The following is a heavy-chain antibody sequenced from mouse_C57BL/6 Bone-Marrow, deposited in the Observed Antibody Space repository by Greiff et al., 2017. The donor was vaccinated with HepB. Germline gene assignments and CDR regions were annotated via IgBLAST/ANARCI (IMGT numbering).Heavy chain of an antibody. CDR2: INPNNGGT. J-gene: IGHJ2*01. D-gene: IGHD1-1*01. Sequence: EVQLQQSGPELVKPGASVKISCKASGYTFTDYYMNWVKQSHGKSLEWIGDINPNNGGTSYNQKFKGKATLTVDKSSSTAYMELRSLTSEDSAVYYCAREGHYYYGYFDYWGQGTTLTVSS. V-gene: IGHV1-26*01. CDR3: AREGHYYYGYFDY. CDR1: GYTFTDYY.